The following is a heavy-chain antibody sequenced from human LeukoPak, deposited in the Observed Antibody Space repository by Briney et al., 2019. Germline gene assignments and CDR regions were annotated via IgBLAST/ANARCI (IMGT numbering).Heavy chain of an antibody. Sequence: ASVKVSCKASGYTFTSYGISWVRQAPGHGLEWMGWISAYNGNTNYAQKLQGRVAMTTDTSTSTAYRELRSLRSDDTAVYYCARNAADYYDSSGYYEGDWFDPWGQGTLVTVSS. V-gene: IGHV1-18*01. CDR1: GYTFTSYG. CDR3: ARNAADYYDSSGYYEGDWFDP. D-gene: IGHD3-22*01. J-gene: IGHJ5*02. CDR2: ISAYNGNT.